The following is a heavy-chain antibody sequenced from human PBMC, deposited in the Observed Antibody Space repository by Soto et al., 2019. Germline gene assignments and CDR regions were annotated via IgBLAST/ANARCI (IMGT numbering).Heavy chain of an antibody. CDR1: GGSISSYY. J-gene: IGHJ6*03. CDR2: IYYSGST. V-gene: IGHV4-59*08. D-gene: IGHD3-3*01. Sequence: QVQLQESGPGLVKPSETLSLTCTVSGGSISSYYWSWIRQPPGKGLAWIGYIYYSGSTNYNPSLKSRVTISVDTSKNQFSLKLSSVTAADTAVYYCARHLPFTIFGVVTPSGYMDVWGKGTTVTVSS. CDR3: ARHLPFTIFGVVTPSGYMDV.